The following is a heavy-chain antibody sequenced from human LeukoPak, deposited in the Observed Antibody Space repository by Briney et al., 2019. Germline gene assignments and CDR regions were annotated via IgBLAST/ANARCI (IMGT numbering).Heavy chain of an antibody. CDR2: MYHSGST. J-gene: IGHJ4*02. CDR1: GFSISTHYY. Sequence: SETLSLTCTVSGFSISTHYYWVWIRQPPGKGLEWIGSMYHSGSTYYNPSLKSRVTMSVDTSKNQFSLRLSSVTAADTAVYYCARTQLWLRIFDYWGQGTLVTVSS. CDR3: ARTQLWLRIFDY. V-gene: IGHV4-38-2*02. D-gene: IGHD5-18*01.